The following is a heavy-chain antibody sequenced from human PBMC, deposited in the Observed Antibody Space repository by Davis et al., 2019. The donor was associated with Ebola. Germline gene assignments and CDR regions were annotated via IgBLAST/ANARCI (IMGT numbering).Heavy chain of an antibody. D-gene: IGHD2-15*01. Sequence: GESLKISCAASGFTFSSYAMHWVRQAPGKGLEWVANIKQDGSEKYYVDSVKGRFTISRDNAKNSLYLQMNSLRAEDTAVYYCARGYCSGGSCYGSVWGQGTLVTVSS. V-gene: IGHV3-7*01. J-gene: IGHJ4*02. CDR3: ARGYCSGGSCYGSV. CDR1: GFTFSSYA. CDR2: IKQDGSEK.